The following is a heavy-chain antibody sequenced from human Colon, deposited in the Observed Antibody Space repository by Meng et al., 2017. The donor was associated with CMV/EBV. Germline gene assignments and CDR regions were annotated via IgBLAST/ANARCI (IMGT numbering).Heavy chain of an antibody. CDR1: GSISSRDYY. V-gene: IGHV4-30-4*08. D-gene: IGHD3-10*01. J-gene: IGHJ5*02. CDR3: ARVRVYGSGIGQWFDP. Sequence: GSISSRDYYWGWIRQPPGQGLEWIGHMFYSGSTYYNPSLKSRVTISVDTSRNQFSLRLSSVTAADTAVYYCARVRVYGSGIGQWFDPWGQGTLVTVSS. CDR2: MFYSGST.